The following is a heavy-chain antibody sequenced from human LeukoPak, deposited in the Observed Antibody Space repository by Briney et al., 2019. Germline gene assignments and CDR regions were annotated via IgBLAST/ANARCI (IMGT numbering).Heavy chain of an antibody. CDR2: ISYDGPNK. CDR1: GFTFNSYC. Sequence: PGGSLRLSCAASGFTFNSYCMHWVRQAPGRGLEWVAVISYDGPNKYYADSVKGRFTIPRDDSKSTLYLQMNSLRPEDTAVYYCAKEKLPSGYSFLTDYWGQGTLVTVSS. J-gene: IGHJ4*02. V-gene: IGHV3-30*18. D-gene: IGHD5-18*01. CDR3: AKEKLPSGYSFLTDY.